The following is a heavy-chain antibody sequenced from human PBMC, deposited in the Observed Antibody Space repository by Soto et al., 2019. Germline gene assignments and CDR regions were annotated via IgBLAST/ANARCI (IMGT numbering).Heavy chain of an antibody. Sequence: EVQLLESGGGLVQPGGSLRLSCAASGFTFSSYAMSWVRQAPGKGLEWVSAISGSGGSTYYADSVKGRFTISRDNSKNTLYLQMNSLRAEDTTVYYCATNPVTTDYYGMDVWGQGTTVTVSS. CDR3: ATNPVTTDYYGMDV. CDR1: GFTFSSYA. V-gene: IGHV3-23*01. CDR2: ISGSGGST. D-gene: IGHD4-17*01. J-gene: IGHJ6*02.